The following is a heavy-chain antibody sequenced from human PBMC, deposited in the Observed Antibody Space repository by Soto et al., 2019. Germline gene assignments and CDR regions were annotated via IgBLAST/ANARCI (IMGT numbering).Heavy chain of an antibody. J-gene: IGHJ6*02. CDR1: GGPFSGYY. D-gene: IGHD3-10*01. V-gene: IGHV4-34*01. CDR2: INHSGST. Sequence: QVQLQQWGAGLLKPSETLSLTCAVYGGPFSGYYWSWIRQSPGRGLEWIGEINHSGSTNFDPSLKGRVTMSVDTAQNHSPLRLGSVTAADTAVYYCARRPYYGSGNYYGRHSGLDVWGQGTTVTVSS. CDR3: ARRPYYGSGNYYGRHSGLDV.